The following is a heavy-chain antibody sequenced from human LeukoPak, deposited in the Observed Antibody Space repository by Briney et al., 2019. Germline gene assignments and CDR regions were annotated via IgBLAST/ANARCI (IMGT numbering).Heavy chain of an antibody. V-gene: IGHV3-30*03. D-gene: IGHD3-10*01. CDR3: TREASEFY. CDR1: GFTFSSYG. Sequence: PGGSLRLSCAASGFTFSSYGMHWVRQAPGKGLEWVAVISYDGSNKYYADSVKGRFTISRDNAKNSLYLQMNSLRAEDTAVYYCTREASEFYWGQGTLVTVSS. J-gene: IGHJ4*02. CDR2: ISYDGSNK.